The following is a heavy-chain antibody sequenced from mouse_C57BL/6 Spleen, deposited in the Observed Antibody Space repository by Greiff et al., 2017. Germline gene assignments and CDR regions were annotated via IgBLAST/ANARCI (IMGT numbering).Heavy chain of an antibody. Sequence: EVHLVESGTVLARPGASVKMSCKTSGYTFTSYWMHWVKQRPGQGLEWIGAIYPGNSDTSYNQKFKGKAKLTAVTSARTDYMELSSLTNEDSAVYYYTFITAVEATDYWGQGTTLTVSS. CDR1: GYTFTSYW. CDR3: TFITAVEATDY. CDR2: IYPGNSDT. V-gene: IGHV1-5*01. J-gene: IGHJ2*01. D-gene: IGHD1-1*01.